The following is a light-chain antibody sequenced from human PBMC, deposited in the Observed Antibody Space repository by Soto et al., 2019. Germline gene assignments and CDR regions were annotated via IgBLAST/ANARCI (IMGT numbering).Light chain of an antibody. CDR2: GAS. CDR1: QSVSSN. J-gene: IGKJ4*01. V-gene: IGKV3-15*01. Sequence: EIVMTQSPANLSVSPGERATLSCRASQSVSSNLAWYQQKPGQAPRLLIYGASTRATGIPARFSGSGSGTEFTLTISSLQSEDFAVYYCQQYNNWPFTFGGGTKVEIK. CDR3: QQYNNWPFT.